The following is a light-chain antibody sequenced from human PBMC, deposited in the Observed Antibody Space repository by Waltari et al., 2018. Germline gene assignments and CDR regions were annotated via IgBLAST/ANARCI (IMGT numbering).Light chain of an antibody. V-gene: IGKV3D-15*01. CDR3: QQYRNWPPWT. CDR2: GAS. J-gene: IGKJ1*01. CDR1: QSVSSN. Sequence: EIVMTQSPATLSVSQGERATLSCRASQSVSSNLAWYQQQPGQAPRLLISGASTRATGIPARFSGSGSGTEFTLTISSLQSEDFAVYYCQQYRNWPPWTFGQGTKVEIK.